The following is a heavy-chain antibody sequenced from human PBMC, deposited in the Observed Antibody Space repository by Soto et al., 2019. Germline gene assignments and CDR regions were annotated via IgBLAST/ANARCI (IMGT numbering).Heavy chain of an antibody. D-gene: IGHD5-18*01. V-gene: IGHV3-23*01. CDR2: ISGSGGST. J-gene: IGHJ4*02. Sequence: GGSLRLSCAASGFTFSSYAMSWVRQAPGKGLEWVSAISGSGGSTYYADSVRGRFTISRDNSKNTLYLQMNSLRAEDTAVYYCAKGAGTAMVLLRFGYWGQGXLVTVYS. CDR3: AKGAGTAMVLLRFGY. CDR1: GFTFSSYA.